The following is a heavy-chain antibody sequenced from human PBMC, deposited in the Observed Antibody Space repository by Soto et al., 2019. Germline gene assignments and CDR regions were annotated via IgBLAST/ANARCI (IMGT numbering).Heavy chain of an antibody. Sequence: ESGGGLVQPGGSLRLSRTASGFTFSSFGMSWVRQAPGKGLEWVSSLSGDGTTTYYVDSVKGRFTISRDNSKNTLSLQMNSLTTEDTAVYYCAKDITFDSSAYNYWGQGILVTVSS. V-gene: IGHV3-23*01. D-gene: IGHD3-22*01. CDR1: GFTFSSFG. J-gene: IGHJ4*02. CDR2: LSGDGTTT. CDR3: AKDITFDSSAYNY.